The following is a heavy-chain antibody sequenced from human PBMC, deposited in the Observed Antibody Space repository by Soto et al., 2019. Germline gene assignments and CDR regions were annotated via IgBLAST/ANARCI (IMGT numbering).Heavy chain of an antibody. CDR2: ISAYNGNT. V-gene: IGHV1-18*01. Sequence: EASVKVSCKASGYTFTSYGISWVRKAPGQGLEWMGWISAYNGNTNYAQKFQGRVTMTTDTSTSTAYMELRSLRSDDTAVYYCARTLNEWLLGPDWGQGTLVTVSS. J-gene: IGHJ4*02. D-gene: IGHD3-3*01. CDR3: ARTLNEWLLGPD. CDR1: GYTFTSYG.